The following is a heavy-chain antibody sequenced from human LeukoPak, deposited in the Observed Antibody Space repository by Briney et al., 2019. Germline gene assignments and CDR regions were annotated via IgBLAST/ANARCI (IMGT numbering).Heavy chain of an antibody. Sequence: GGSLTLSCAASGFSFSTDWMSWVRQAPGKGLEWVANIRRDGSQKYYVDSVKGRFTISRDNADNSLYLHMNSLRADDTAVYYCARPLMGGGNSPFDSWGQGTLVTVSS. D-gene: IGHD4-23*01. CDR3: ARPLMGGGNSPFDS. V-gene: IGHV3-7*05. J-gene: IGHJ4*02. CDR2: IRRDGSQK. CDR1: GFSFSTDW.